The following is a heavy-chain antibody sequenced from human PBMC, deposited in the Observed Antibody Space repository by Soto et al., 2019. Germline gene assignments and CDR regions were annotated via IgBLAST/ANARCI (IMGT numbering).Heavy chain of an antibody. J-gene: IGHJ3*02. CDR1: GFTFSSYD. CDR3: ARAVAVAGYDAFDI. V-gene: IGHV3-13*04. CDR2: IGTAGDT. D-gene: IGHD6-19*01. Sequence: EVQLVESGGGLVQPGGSLRLSCAASGFTFSSYDMHWVRQATGKGLEWVSAIGTAGDTYYPGSVKGRFTISRENAKNSLYLQMNSLRAGDTAVYYCARAVAVAGYDAFDIWGQGKMVTVSS.